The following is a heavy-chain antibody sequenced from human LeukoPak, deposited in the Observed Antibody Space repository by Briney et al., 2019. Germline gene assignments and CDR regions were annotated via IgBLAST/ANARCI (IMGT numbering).Heavy chain of an antibody. V-gene: IGHV1-69*13. CDR1: RGTFSSYA. Sequence: GASVKVSCKASRGTFSSYAISWVRQAPGQGLEWMGGIIPIFGTANYAQKFQGRVTITADESTSTAYMELSSLRSEDTAVYYCARDQGSRGYGLAFDIWGQGTMVTVSS. CDR2: IIPIFGTA. D-gene: IGHD5-12*01. CDR3: ARDQGSRGYGLAFDI. J-gene: IGHJ3*02.